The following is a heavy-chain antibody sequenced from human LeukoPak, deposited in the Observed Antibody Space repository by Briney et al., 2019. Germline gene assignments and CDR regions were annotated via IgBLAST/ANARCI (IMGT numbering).Heavy chain of an antibody. CDR3: ARRLAAAGTYHFDY. D-gene: IGHD6-13*01. CDR2: IYYSGST. V-gene: IGHV4-59*01. Sequence: PSETLSLTCTVSGGSISSYYWSWIRQPPGKGLEWIGYIYYSGSTNYNPSLKSRVTISVDTSKNQFSLKLSSVTAADTAVYYCARRLAAAGTYHFDYWGQGTLVTVSS. CDR1: GGSISSYY. J-gene: IGHJ4*02.